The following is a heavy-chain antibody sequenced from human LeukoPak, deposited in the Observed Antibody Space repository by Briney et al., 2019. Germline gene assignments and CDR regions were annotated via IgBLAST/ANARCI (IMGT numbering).Heavy chain of an antibody. J-gene: IGHJ4*02. CDR3: ARARHCASSSCIHDF. CDR2: IFPGDFDT. Sequence: GESLKISCKPSGYSFTSHWIAWVRQMPGRGLEWMGIIFPGDFDTRYSPSFQGQVTFSVDKSISTAYLEWSSLTASDSATYYCARARHCASSSCIHDFWGPGTQVTVSS. V-gene: IGHV5-51*01. CDR1: GYSFTSHW. D-gene: IGHD2-21*01.